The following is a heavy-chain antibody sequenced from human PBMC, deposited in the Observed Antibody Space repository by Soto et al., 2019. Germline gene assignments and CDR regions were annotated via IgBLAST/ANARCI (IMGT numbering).Heavy chain of an antibody. CDR3: AATRKHQYDMDV. CDR2: IIPIFRKA. V-gene: IGHV1-69*01. D-gene: IGHD2-2*01. J-gene: IGHJ6*02. Sequence: QVQLVQSGAEVKKPGSSVKVSCKASGGTFTSYAISWVRQAPGQGLEWMGGIIPIFRKANYAQKFQGRVTITADESTSTAYMELSSLRSEDTAVYYCAATRKHQYDMDVWGQGTTVTVSS. CDR1: GGTFTSYA.